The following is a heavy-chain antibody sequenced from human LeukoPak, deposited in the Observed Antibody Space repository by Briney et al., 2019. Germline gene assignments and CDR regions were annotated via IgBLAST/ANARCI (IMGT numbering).Heavy chain of an antibody. CDR2: IKQDGSEK. CDR3: ARDLTSYYYDSSGYYYGFLDY. CDR1: GFTFSSYW. D-gene: IGHD3-22*01. V-gene: IGHV3-7*01. J-gene: IGHJ4*02. Sequence: GGSLRLSCAASGFTFSSYWMSWVRQAPGKGLEWVANIKQDGSEKYYVDSVKGRFTISRDNAKNSLYLQMNSLRAEDTAVYYCARDLTSYYYDSSGYYYGFLDYWGQGTLVTVSS.